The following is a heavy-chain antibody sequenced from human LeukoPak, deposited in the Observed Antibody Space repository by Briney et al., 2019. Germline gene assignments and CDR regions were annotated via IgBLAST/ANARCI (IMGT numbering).Heavy chain of an antibody. Sequence: ASVKVSCKASGYTFTPYAIHWMRQTPGPRLEWMGWIIAGNGDTKYSQNFQGRLTFTRDTSASTAYMELSSLRSEDTAVYYCARARVPVPAQLNWFDPWGQGTLVTVSS. CDR3: ARARVPVPAQLNWFDP. CDR1: GYTFTPYA. J-gene: IGHJ5*02. CDR2: IIAGNGDT. V-gene: IGHV1-3*01. D-gene: IGHD2-2*01.